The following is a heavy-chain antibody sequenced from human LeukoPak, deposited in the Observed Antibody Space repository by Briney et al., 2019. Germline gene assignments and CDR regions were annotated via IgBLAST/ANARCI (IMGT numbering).Heavy chain of an antibody. Sequence: GGSLRLSCAASGFTFSSYWMSWVRQAPGRGLELVANIKQDGREQAYVGSVKGRFTISRDNAKNSLFLQMNTLRAEDTAVYYCARDPYSSTWSYGMDVWGQGTTVTVSS. CDR1: GFTFSSYW. D-gene: IGHD6-6*01. J-gene: IGHJ6*02. CDR3: ARDPYSSTWSYGMDV. V-gene: IGHV3-7*01. CDR2: IKQDGREQ.